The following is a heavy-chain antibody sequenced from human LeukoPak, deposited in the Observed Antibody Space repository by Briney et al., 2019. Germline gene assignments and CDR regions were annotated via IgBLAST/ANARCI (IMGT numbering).Heavy chain of an antibody. CDR3: ARAPSWSDNRYNYYYMDV. CDR2: MNPKSGNT. J-gene: IGHJ6*03. Sequence: ASVKVSCKASGYTFTNYDINWVRQATGQGLEWMGWMNPKSGNTGYAQKFQGRVTITRNTSISTAYMEVNSLRSEDTAVYYCARAPSWSDNRYNYYYMDVWGKGTTVTVSS. V-gene: IGHV1-8*03. CDR1: GYTFTNYD. D-gene: IGHD1-1*01.